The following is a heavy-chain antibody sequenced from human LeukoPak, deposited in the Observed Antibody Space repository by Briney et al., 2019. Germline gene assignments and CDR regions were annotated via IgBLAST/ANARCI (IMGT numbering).Heavy chain of an antibody. J-gene: IGHJ4*02. V-gene: IGHV4-39*01. CDR1: GGSMSSSSYY. D-gene: IGHD4-17*01. CDR2: IYYSGST. Sequence: SETLSLTCTVSGGSMSSSSYYWGWIRQPPGKGLEWIGSIYYSGSTYYNPSLKSRVTISVDTSKNQFSLRLSSVTAADTAVYYCARLTTVIFFDYWGQGTLVTVSS. CDR3: ARLTTVIFFDY.